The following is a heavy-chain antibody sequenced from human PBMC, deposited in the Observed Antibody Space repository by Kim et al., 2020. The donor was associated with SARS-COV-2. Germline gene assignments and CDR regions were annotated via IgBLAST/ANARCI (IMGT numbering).Heavy chain of an antibody. CDR2: ITSSGDCR. CDR3: VREEGSGHYYMDV. J-gene: IGHJ6*03. V-gene: IGHV3-48*03. CDR1: GFTFSSYE. Sequence: GGSLRLSCAASGFTFSSYEMNWVRQAPGRGLEWVAYITSSGDCRFYADSVRDRFTISRDDAQNSVFLQMNSLRAEDTAVYYCVREEGSGHYYMDVWGKGTTVTVSS. D-gene: IGHD1-26*01.